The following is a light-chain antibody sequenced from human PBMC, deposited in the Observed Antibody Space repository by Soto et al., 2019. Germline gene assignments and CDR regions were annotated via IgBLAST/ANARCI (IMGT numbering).Light chain of an antibody. CDR1: QGVSNSY. J-gene: IGKJ1*01. Sequence: EIVLTQSPDTLSLSPGERATLSCRASQGVSNSYLAWYQQKPGQAPRLLIYGASCRATGIPARFTGSGSGTEFTLTIISLQPDDFAAYYCQQYDGYSWTFGQGTKVDI. CDR2: GAS. CDR3: QQYDGYSWT. V-gene: IGKV3-20*01.